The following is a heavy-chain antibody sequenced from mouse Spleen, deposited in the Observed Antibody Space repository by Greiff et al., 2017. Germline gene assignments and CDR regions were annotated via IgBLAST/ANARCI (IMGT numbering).Heavy chain of an antibody. V-gene: IGHV5-9*04. CDR2: ISSGGGNT. CDR1: GFTFSSYA. Sequence: EVKLVESGGGLVKLGGSLKLSCAASGFTFSSYAMSWVRQTPEKRLEWVATISSGGGNTYYPDSVKGRFTISRDNAKNTLYLQMSSLKSEDTAMYYCARHKNGYAMDYWGQGTSVTVSS. J-gene: IGHJ4*01. CDR3: ARHKNGYAMDY.